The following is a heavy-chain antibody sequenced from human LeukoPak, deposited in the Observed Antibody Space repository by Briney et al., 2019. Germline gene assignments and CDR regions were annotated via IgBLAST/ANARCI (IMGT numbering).Heavy chain of an antibody. CDR3: AKDILLRTVLGYMDV. D-gene: IGHD1-26*01. CDR1: GFTFSSYG. CDR2: IRYDGSNK. Sequence: GGSLRLSCAASGFTFSSYGMHWVRQAPGKGLEWVAFIRYDGSNKYCADSVKGRFTISRDNSKNTLYLQMNSLRAEDTAVYYCAKDILLRTVLGYMDVWGKGTTVTISS. V-gene: IGHV3-30*02. J-gene: IGHJ6*03.